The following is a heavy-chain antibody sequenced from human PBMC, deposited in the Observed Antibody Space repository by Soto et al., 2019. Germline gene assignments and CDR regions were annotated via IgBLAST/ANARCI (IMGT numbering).Heavy chain of an antibody. V-gene: IGHV1-2*02. D-gene: IGHD3-22*01. CDR2: INPNSGGT. CDR1: GYTFTGYY. Sequence: GDSVKVSCKASGYTFTGYYMHWVRQAPGQGLEWMGWINPNSGGTNYAQKFQGRVTMTRDTSISTAYMELSRLRSDDTAVYYCARVLYYYDSSLDYWGQGTLVTVSS. J-gene: IGHJ4*02. CDR3: ARVLYYYDSSLDY.